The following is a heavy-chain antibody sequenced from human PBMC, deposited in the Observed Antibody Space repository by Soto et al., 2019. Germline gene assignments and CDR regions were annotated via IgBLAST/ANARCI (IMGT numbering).Heavy chain of an antibody. CDR3: AKGSGSSWYST. Sequence: EVQLLESGGSLVQPGGSLRLSCAASGFTFSSYGMSSVRQAPGKGLEWVSAISGSGGSTYYADSVKGRFTFSRDNSKNTLYLQMNSLRAEDTAVYYCAKGSGSSWYSTWGQGTLVTVSS. CDR1: GFTFSSYG. CDR2: ISGSGGST. D-gene: IGHD6-13*01. J-gene: IGHJ4*02. V-gene: IGHV3-23*01.